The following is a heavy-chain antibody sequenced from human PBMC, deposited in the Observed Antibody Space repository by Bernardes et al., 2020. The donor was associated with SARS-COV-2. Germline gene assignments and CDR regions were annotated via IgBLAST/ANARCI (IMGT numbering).Heavy chain of an antibody. Sequence: GGSLRLSCAASGFTFSSYWMHWVRQAPGKGLLWVSRINSDGSSTSYADSVKGRFTISRDNAKNTLYLQMNSLRAEDTAVYYCVRIYYDSSGPYYWGQGTLVTVSS. CDR1: GFTFSSYW. J-gene: IGHJ4*02. CDR2: INSDGSST. CDR3: VRIYYDSSGPYY. D-gene: IGHD3-22*01. V-gene: IGHV3-74*01.